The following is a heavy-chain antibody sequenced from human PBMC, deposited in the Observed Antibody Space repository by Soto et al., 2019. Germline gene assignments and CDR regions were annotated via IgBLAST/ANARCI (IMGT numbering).Heavy chain of an antibody. CDR2: IYYSGST. CDR1: GGSISSYY. CDR3: ARHFGWFDP. Sequence: PSETLSLTCTVSGGSISSYYWSWIRQPPGKGLEWIGYIYYSGSTNYNPSLKSRVTISVDTSKNQFSLKLSSVTAADTAVYYCARHFGWFDPWGQGTLVTVSS. V-gene: IGHV4-59*08. D-gene: IGHD3-16*01. J-gene: IGHJ5*02.